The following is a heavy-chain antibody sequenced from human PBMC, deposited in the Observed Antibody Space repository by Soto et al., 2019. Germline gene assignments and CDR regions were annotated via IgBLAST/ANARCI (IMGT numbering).Heavy chain of an antibody. CDR3: ARSGDNFNVLDY. CDR1: GFTFSDYY. D-gene: IGHD1-1*01. CDR2: SSNSGTFA. Sequence: GSLRLSCAASGFTFSDYYMSWVRQAPGRGLEWISYSSNSGTFARYATSVKGRFSISRDNANNSLYLEMNSLRVEDTAVYYCARSGDNFNVLDYWGQGTPVTVSS. V-gene: IGHV3-11*06. J-gene: IGHJ4*02.